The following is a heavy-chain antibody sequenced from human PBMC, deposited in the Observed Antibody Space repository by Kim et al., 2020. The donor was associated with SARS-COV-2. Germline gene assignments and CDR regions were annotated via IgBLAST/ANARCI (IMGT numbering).Heavy chain of an antibody. CDR3: ASYYCSGGSCYLDY. V-gene: IGHV4-39*07. J-gene: IGHJ4*02. Sequence: NPSLKSRVTISVDTSKNQFSLKLSSVTAADTAVYYCASYYCSGGSCYLDYWGQGTLVTVSS. D-gene: IGHD2-15*01.